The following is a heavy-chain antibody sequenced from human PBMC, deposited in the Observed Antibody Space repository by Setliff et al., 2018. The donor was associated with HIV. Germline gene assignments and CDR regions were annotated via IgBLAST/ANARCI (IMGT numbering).Heavy chain of an antibody. CDR2: IYYSGST. D-gene: IGHD3-3*01. Sequence: PSETLSLTCTVSGGSISSGGYYWSWIRQHPGKGLEWIGYIYYSGSTYYNPSLKSRVTISVDTSKNQFSLKLSSVTAADTAIYFCTRRINFGSGYYKDHAFDLWGQGTMVTVSS. CDR3: TRRINFGSGYYKDHAFDL. J-gene: IGHJ3*01. CDR1: GGSISSGGYY. V-gene: IGHV4-31*03.